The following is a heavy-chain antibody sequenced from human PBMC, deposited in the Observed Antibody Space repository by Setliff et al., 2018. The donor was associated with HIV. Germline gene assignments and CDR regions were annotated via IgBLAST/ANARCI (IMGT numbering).Heavy chain of an antibody. CDR1: GGSISSYY. CDR3: ARIAWKQGAVGSFCDY. D-gene: IGHD3-10*01. CDR2: IYHSGIT. V-gene: IGHV4-59*01. Sequence: SETLSLTCAVSGGSISSYYWSWIRQSPEKGLEWIGYIYHSGITSYKPSLKSRVTMSMDMSKNLFSLNLSSVTAADSAVYYCARIAWKQGAVGSFCDYWGQGGLVTVSS. J-gene: IGHJ4*02.